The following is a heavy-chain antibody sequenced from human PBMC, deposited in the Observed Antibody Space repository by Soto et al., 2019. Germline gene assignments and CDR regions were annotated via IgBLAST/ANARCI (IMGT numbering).Heavy chain of an antibody. CDR1: GGSVSSDSSY. CDR2: VYYRGIT. V-gene: IGHV4-61*01. Sequence: NPSETLSLTCTVSGGSVSSDSSYWSWIRQPPGKGLEWIGFVYYRGITNYKSSLKSRVTISVDTSKNQFSLKLSSVTAADTAVYYCARVPTPSVGLFVHYGMDVWGQGTTVTVSS. J-gene: IGHJ6*02. D-gene: IGHD3-16*01. CDR3: ARVPTPSVGLFVHYGMDV.